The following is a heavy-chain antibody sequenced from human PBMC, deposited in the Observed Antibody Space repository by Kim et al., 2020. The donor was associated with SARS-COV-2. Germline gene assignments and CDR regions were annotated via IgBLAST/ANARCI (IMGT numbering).Heavy chain of an antibody. CDR3: AKDRRQQLVGGSWLDP. D-gene: IGHD6-13*01. CDR1: GFTFDDYA. Sequence: SLRLPCAASGFTFDDYAMHWVRQAPGKGLEWVSGISWNSGSIGYADSVKGRFTISRDNAKNSLYLQMNSLRAEDTALYYCAKDRRQQLVGGSWLDPWGQGTLVTVSS. J-gene: IGHJ5*02. V-gene: IGHV3-9*01. CDR2: ISWNSGSI.